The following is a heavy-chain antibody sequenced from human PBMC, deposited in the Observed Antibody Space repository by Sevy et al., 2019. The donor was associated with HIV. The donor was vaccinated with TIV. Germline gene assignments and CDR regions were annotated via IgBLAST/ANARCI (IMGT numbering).Heavy chain of an antibody. V-gene: IGHV1-18*01. CDR2: ISAYNGNT. D-gene: IGHD6-13*01. CDR1: GYTFTSYG. J-gene: IGHJ6*02. Sequence: ASVKVSCKASGYTFTSYGISWVRQAPGQGLEWMGWISAYNGNTNYAQKLQGRVTMTTDTSTSTAYMELRSLRSDDTAVDYGAREGGVSAADEYDCDGMYVWGQGTTVTVSS. CDR3: AREGGVSAADEYDCDGMYV.